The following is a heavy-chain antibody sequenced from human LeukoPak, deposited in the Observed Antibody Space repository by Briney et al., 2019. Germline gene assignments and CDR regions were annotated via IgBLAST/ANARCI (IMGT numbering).Heavy chain of an antibody. CDR2: IDPSDSYT. V-gene: IGHV5-10-1*01. CDR1: GYGFTSYW. D-gene: IGHD6-19*01. Sequence: GASLRISCKGSGYGFTSYWISWVRRMPGKGLVWMGRIDPSDSYTNYSPSFQGHVTISADKSTSTAYLQWSSLKASDTAMYYCARRQWLANYRNWYFDLWGRGTLVTVSS. CDR3: ARRQWLANYRNWYFDL. J-gene: IGHJ2*01.